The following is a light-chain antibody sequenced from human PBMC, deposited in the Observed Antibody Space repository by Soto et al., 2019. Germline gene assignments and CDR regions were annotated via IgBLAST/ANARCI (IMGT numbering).Light chain of an antibody. J-gene: IGLJ1*01. CDR3: QSYDSSLSGYV. Sequence: QSVLTQPPSVSGAPGHRVTLSCTGSSSNIGAGYDVSWYQQLPGTAPKSLIYGNTDRPSGVPDRFSGSKSGTSASLAITGLQAEDEADYYCQSYDSSLSGYVFGTGTKLTVL. CDR2: GNT. CDR1: SSNIGAGYD. V-gene: IGLV1-40*01.